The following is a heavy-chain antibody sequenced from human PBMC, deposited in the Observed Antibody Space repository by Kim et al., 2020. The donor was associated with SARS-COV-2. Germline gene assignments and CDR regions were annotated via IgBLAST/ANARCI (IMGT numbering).Heavy chain of an antibody. D-gene: IGHD6-13*01. V-gene: IGHV3-48*03. CDR3: ARGPDSSSWYLDY. CDR2: ISSSGSTI. CDR1: GFTFSSYE. Sequence: GGSLRLSCAASGFTFSSYEMNWVRQAPGKGLEWVSYISSSGSTIYYADSVKGRFTISRDNAKNSLYLQMNRLRAEDTAVYYCARGPDSSSWYLDYWGQGTLVTVSS. J-gene: IGHJ4*02.